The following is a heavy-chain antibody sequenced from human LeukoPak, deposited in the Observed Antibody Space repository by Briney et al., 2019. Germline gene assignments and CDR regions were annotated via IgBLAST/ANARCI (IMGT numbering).Heavy chain of an antibody. CDR2: ISSSGSTI. CDR1: GFTFSDYY. J-gene: IGHJ4*02. Sequence: SGGSLRLSCAASGFTFSDYYMSWIRQAPGKGLEWVSYISSSGSTIYYADSVKGRFTISRDNAKNSLYLQMNSLRPEDTAVYYCARDRRRYYGSGSYYPDYWGQGTLVTVSS. V-gene: IGHV3-11*01. CDR3: ARDRRRYYGSGSYYPDY. D-gene: IGHD3-10*01.